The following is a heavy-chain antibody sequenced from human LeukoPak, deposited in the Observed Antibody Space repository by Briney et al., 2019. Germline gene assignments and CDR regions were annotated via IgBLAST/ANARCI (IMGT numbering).Heavy chain of an antibody. CDR1: GGSTSSYY. Sequence: KPSETLSLTCTVSGGSTSSYYWSWIRQPPGKGLEWIGYIYYSGSTKYNPSLKSRVTISVDTSKNQFSLKLSSVTAADTAVYYCARGARAGYNLEPFDYWGQGTLVTVSS. CDR2: IYYSGST. CDR3: ARGARAGYNLEPFDY. J-gene: IGHJ4*02. D-gene: IGHD5-24*01. V-gene: IGHV4-59*08.